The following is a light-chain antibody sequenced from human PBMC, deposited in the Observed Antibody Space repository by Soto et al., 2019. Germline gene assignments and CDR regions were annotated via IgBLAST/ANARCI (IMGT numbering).Light chain of an antibody. CDR3: QSYDSSLSGLDV. J-gene: IGLJ1*01. CDR2: GNI. Sequence: QSVLTQPPSVSGAPGQRVTISCSGSSSNIGAGYDVHWYQQVPGTAPKLLIYGNINRPSGVPDRFSGSKSGTSASLAITGLQAEDEADYYCQSYDSSLSGLDVFGTGTKLTVL. CDR1: SSNIGAGYD. V-gene: IGLV1-40*01.